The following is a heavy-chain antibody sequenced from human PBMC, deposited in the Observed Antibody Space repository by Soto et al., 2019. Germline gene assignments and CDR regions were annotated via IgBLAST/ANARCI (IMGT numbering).Heavy chain of an antibody. Sequence: ASVKVSCKASGYTFTGYYMHWVRQAPGQGLEWMGWINPNSGGTNYAQKFQGRVTVTRDTSISTAYMELSRLRSDDTAVYYCASGPLSSSWYHWFDPWGQGTLVTVSS. CDR2: INPNSGGT. CDR3: ASGPLSSSWYHWFDP. J-gene: IGHJ5*02. CDR1: GYTFTGYY. V-gene: IGHV1-2*02. D-gene: IGHD6-13*01.